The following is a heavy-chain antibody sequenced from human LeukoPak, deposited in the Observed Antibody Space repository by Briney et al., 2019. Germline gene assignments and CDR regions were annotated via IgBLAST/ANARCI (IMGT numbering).Heavy chain of an antibody. CDR2: IYYSGST. CDR1: GGSISSYY. CDR3: ASHSGWYGSNWFDP. J-gene: IGHJ5*02. D-gene: IGHD6-19*01. Sequence: PSETLSLTCAGSGGSISSYYWCWVREPPAKGLERIWDIYYSGSTNYNPSLKSPVTISVDTSKTQFSLKLSSVTAADTDVYECASHSGWYGSNWFDPWGQGTLVTVSS. V-gene: IGHV4-59*08.